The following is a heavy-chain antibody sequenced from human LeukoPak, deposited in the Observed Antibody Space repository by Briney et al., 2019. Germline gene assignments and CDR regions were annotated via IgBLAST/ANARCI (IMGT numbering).Heavy chain of an antibody. Sequence: GGSLRLSCAASGFTVSSSYMSWVRQAPGRGLEWVSLIYSGGSTYYAASVKGRFTISRDNSKNTLYLQMNSLRPEDTAVYYCAKGYNYAYEYWGQGTLVTVSS. CDR3: AKGYNYAYEY. D-gene: IGHD5-18*01. J-gene: IGHJ4*02. CDR1: GFTVSSSY. CDR2: IYSGGST. V-gene: IGHV3-53*01.